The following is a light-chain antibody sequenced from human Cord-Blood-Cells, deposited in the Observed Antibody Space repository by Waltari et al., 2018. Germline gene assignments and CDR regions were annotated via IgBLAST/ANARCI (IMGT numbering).Light chain of an antibody. CDR3: QQDDNPPSYT. V-gene: IGKV1-33*01. Sequence: DIQMTQSPSSLSASVGDRVTLTCQASQDISNYLNWYQQKPGKAPKLLIYDASKLETGVPSRFSGSRSGTDFTFTISSLQPEDIATYYCQQDDNPPSYTFGQGTKLEIK. J-gene: IGKJ2*01. CDR2: DAS. CDR1: QDISNY.